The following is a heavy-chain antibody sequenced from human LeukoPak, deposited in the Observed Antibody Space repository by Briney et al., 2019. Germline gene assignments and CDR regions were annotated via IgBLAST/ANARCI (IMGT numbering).Heavy chain of an antibody. CDR2: INTNTGNP. Sequence: ASVKVSCKASGYTFTSYAMNWVRQAPGQGLEWMGWINTNTGNPTYAQGFTGRFVFSLDTSVSTAYLQISSLKAEDTAVYYCARDPASESYDFWSGYYTGRNNWFDPWGQGTLVTVSS. D-gene: IGHD3-3*01. CDR3: ARDPASESYDFWSGYYTGRNNWFDP. CDR1: GYTFTSYA. J-gene: IGHJ5*02. V-gene: IGHV7-4-1*02.